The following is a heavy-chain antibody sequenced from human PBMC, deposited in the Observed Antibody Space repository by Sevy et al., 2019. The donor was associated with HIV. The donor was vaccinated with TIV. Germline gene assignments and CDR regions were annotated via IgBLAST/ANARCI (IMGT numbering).Heavy chain of an antibody. Sequence: GGSLRLSCAASGLTFSSYAMSWVRQAPGKGLEWVSAISGSGGSTYYADSLKGRFTISRDNSKNTLYLQMNSLRAEDTAVYYGAKKDGSSSGYSPLDAFDIWGQGTMVTVSS. D-gene: IGHD3-22*01. CDR1: GLTFSSYA. V-gene: IGHV3-23*01. CDR2: ISGSGGST. J-gene: IGHJ3*02. CDR3: AKKDGSSSGYSPLDAFDI.